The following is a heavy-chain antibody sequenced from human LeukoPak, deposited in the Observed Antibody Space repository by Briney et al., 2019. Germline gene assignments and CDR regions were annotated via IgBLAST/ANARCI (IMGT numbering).Heavy chain of an antibody. J-gene: IGHJ3*01. V-gene: IGHV3-53*01. CDR3: ASLGYRSGGSCDDAFDL. CDR2: IYSGGST. CDR1: GFTVSSNY. D-gene: IGHD2-15*01. Sequence: PGWSLRLSCAASGFTVSSNYMSWVRQAPGKGLEEVSVIYSGGSTYYADSVKSRFTISTDNSKNTLYLQMNSLRAEDTAVYYCASLGYRSGGSCDDAFDLWGQGTMVSVSS.